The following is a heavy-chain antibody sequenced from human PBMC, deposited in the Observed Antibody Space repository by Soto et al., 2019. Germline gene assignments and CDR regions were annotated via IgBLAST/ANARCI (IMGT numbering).Heavy chain of an antibody. V-gene: IGHV4-59*01. CDR2: IYYGGST. CDR3: ARVFRSGFDPAYYYYYMDV. J-gene: IGHJ6*03. Sequence: SETLSLTCTVSGGSISSYYWSWIRQPPGKGLEWIGYIYYGGSTNYNPSLKSRVTISVDTSKNQFSLKLSSVTAADTAVYYCARVFRSGFDPAYYYYYMDVWGKGTTVTVS. CDR1: GGSISSYY. D-gene: IGHD3-9*01.